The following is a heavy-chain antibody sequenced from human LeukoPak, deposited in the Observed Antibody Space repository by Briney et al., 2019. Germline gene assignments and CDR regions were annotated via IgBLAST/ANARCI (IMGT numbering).Heavy chain of an antibody. CDR3: ARRLYIVRGAFDI. V-gene: IGHV3-53*01. J-gene: IGHJ3*02. CDR1: GFTFSSYG. D-gene: IGHD2/OR15-2a*01. CDR2: IYSGGTT. Sequence: GGSLRLSCAASGFTFSSYGMSWVRQAPGKGLEWVSLIYSGGTTYYADSVKGRFTVSRDNSKNTVHLQMNNLRAEDTAMYFCARRLYIVRGAFDIWGQGTMVTVPS.